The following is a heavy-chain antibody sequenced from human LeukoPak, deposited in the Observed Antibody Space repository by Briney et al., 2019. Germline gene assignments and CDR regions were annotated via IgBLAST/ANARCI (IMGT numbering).Heavy chain of an antibody. CDR3: AKDGGLMVVANPHY. CDR2: ISYDGSNK. D-gene: IGHD3-22*01. J-gene: IGHJ4*02. CDR1: GFTFSSYG. V-gene: IGHV3-30*18. Sequence: GGSLRLSCAASGFTFSSYGMHWVRQAPGKGLEWVAVISYDGSNKYYADSVKGRFTISRDNSKNTLYLQMNSLRAEDTAVYYCAKDGGLMVVANPHYWGQGTLVTVSS.